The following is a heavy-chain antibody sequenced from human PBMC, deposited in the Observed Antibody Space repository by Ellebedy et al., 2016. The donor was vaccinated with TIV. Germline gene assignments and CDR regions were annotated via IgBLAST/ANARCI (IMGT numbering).Heavy chain of an antibody. V-gene: IGHV4-4*02. Sequence: MPSETLSLTCGVSRDSINNDNFWSWVRQPPGRGLEWIGEVYHTGHTNYNPSLRSRVTITVDKSKGQFSLTLRSMTAADTAVYFCARDWTRGGGYIPHWFDPWGQGTPVTVSS. CDR1: RDSINNDNF. J-gene: IGHJ5*02. D-gene: IGHD5-24*01. CDR3: ARDWTRGGGYIPHWFDP. CDR2: VYHTGHT.